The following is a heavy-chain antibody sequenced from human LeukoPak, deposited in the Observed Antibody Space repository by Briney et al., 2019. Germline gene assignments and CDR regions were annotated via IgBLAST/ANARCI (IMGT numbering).Heavy chain of an antibody. CDR2: ISSSSSTI. D-gene: IGHD2-2*02. CDR3: ARDPVVVVPAAIGSIAVAGHFHY. J-gene: IGHJ4*02. V-gene: IGHV3-48*01. Sequence: GGSLRLSCAASGFTFSSYSMNWVRQAPGKGLEWVSYISSSSSTIYYADSVKGRFTISRDNAKNSLYLQMNSLRAEDTAVYYCARDPVVVVPAAIGSIAVAGHFHYWGQGTLVTVSS. CDR1: GFTFSSYS.